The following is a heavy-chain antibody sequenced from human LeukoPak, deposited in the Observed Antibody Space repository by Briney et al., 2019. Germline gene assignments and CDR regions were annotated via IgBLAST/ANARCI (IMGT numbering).Heavy chain of an antibody. Sequence: ASVRVSCKASRYTFTGYYIHWVRQAPGQGPEWMGWINPDNGGTNYAQKFQGRVTMTRDTSINTAYMEVSRLKSDDTAVYYCAREDCSGGSCYSLSLTPVFHVFDIWGQGTMVTVSS. J-gene: IGHJ3*02. CDR2: INPDNGGT. D-gene: IGHD2-15*01. V-gene: IGHV1-2*02. CDR3: AREDCSGGSCYSLSLTPVFHVFDI. CDR1: RYTFTGYY.